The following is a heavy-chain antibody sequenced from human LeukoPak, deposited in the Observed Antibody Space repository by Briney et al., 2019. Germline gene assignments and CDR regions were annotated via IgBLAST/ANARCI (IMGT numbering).Heavy chain of an antibody. D-gene: IGHD3-10*01. CDR2: TYYRSKWYN. V-gene: IGHV6-1*01. J-gene: IGHJ4*02. CDR1: GDSVSSNSAT. CDR3: ARVSASYPPDY. Sequence: SQTLSLTCAIPGDSVSSNSATWNWIRQSPSTGLEWLGRTYYRSKWYNDYAVSVKSRITIDPDTSKNQFSLQLNSVTPEDTAVYYCARVSASYPPDYWGQGTLVTVSS.